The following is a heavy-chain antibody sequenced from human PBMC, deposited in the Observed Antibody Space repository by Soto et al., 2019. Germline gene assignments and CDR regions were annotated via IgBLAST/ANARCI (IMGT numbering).Heavy chain of an antibody. CDR2: ISYDGSNK. J-gene: IGHJ4*02. V-gene: IGHV3-30-3*01. CDR3: ARDRTYTSGYYHFFDY. D-gene: IGHD6-19*01. CDR1: GFTFSSYA. Sequence: GGSLRLSCTASGFTFSSYAMHWVRQAPGKGLEWVAVISYDGSNKYYADSVKGRFTITRDNSKNSLYLQMNSLRAEDTAVYYCARDRTYTSGYYHFFDYWGQGTMVTVSS.